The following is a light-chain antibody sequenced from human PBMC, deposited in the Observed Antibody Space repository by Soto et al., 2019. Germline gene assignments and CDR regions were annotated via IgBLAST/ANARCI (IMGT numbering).Light chain of an antibody. CDR1: SSDVGGYKY. V-gene: IGLV2-14*01. CDR3: TSYTSRSTYV. J-gene: IGLJ1*01. CDR2: EVS. Sequence: QSALTQPASVSGSPGQSITISCTGTSSDVGGYKYVSWYQQHPGKAPKLMISEVSNRPSGVSDRFSGSKSGNTASLTISGLQAGDEADYYCTSYTSRSTYVFGTGTKVTVL.